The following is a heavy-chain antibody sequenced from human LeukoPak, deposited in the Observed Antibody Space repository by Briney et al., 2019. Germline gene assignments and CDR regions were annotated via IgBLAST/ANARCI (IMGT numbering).Heavy chain of an antibody. CDR2: IYYSGST. D-gene: IGHD3-22*01. CDR1: GGSISSYY. J-gene: IGHJ6*03. CDR3: ARVTHYYDSSGYLDYYYYMDV. V-gene: IGHV4-59*01. Sequence: SETLSLTCTVSGGSISSYYWSWIRQPPGKGLEWIGYIYYSGSTNYNPSLKSRVTISVDTSKNQFSLKLSSVTAADTAVYYCARVTHYYDSSGYLDYYYYMDVWGKGTTVTVSS.